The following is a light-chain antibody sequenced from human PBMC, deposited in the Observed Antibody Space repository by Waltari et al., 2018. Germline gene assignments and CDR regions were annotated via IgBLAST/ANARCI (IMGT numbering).Light chain of an antibody. Sequence: EIVMTQSPVTLSVSQGERAALSCRPSQSVRTNLAWYQQRPGQTPRLLIYGTSTRATEIPARFSGSGSGTEFTLTISSLQSEDFAVYYCQQYNDWPYTFGQGTKLEIK. V-gene: IGKV3-15*01. CDR3: QQYNDWPYT. CDR1: QSVRTN. CDR2: GTS. J-gene: IGKJ2*01.